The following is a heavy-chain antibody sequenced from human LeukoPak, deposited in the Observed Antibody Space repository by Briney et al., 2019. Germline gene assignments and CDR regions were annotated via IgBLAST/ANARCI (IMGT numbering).Heavy chain of an antibody. V-gene: IGHV3-23*01. Sequence: GGSLRLSCAASGFTFSNHGMNWVRQAPGKWLEWVSGISPSGDITYYADSVKGRFTISRDNSKMALYLEVISLTAEDTAVYYCAKDDAWLRFGEWSQGTLVTVSS. J-gene: IGHJ4*02. CDR1: GFTFSNHG. CDR2: ISPSGDIT. CDR3: AKDDAWLRFGE. D-gene: IGHD3-10*01.